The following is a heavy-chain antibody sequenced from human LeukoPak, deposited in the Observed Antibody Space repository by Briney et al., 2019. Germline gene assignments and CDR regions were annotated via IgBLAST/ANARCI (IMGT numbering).Heavy chain of an antibody. Sequence: PSQTLSLTCTVSGGSISSGSFYWSWVRQPAGRGLEWIGRIYTSGSTNYNPSLESRVTISVDTSKNQFSLKLNSVTAADSAVNYCARDLGWLPFQFWGQGTLVIVSS. CDR3: ARDLGWLPFQF. D-gene: IGHD5-24*01. V-gene: IGHV4-61*02. CDR1: GGSISSGSFY. J-gene: IGHJ1*01. CDR2: IYTSGST.